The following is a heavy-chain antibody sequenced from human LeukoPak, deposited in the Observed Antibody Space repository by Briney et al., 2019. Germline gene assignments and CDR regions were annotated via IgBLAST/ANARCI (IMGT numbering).Heavy chain of an antibody. J-gene: IGHJ5*02. CDR3: ARGVNWFDP. Sequence: PSETLSLTCTVSGGSISRDYWSWIRQPPGKGLEWIGYIYYTGSTNYNPSLKSRVTISVDTSKNQFSLKVSSVTAADTAVYYCARGVNWFDPWGRGTLVTVSS. CDR2: IYYTGST. D-gene: IGHD3-16*01. CDR1: GGSISRDY. V-gene: IGHV4-59*01.